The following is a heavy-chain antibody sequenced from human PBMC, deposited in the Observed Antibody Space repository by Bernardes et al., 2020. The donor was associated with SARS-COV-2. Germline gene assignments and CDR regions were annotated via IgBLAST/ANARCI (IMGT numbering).Heavy chain of an antibody. J-gene: IGHJ4*02. D-gene: IGHD3-10*01. V-gene: IGHV4-39*01. CDR2: IYHSGST. Sequence: SEPLSLTCTVSGGSISSSSFYWGWLRQPPGKGLEWIGSIYHSGSTSYNPSLNSRVTISVDTSKNQFSLKLSSVTAADTAVYYCARQDYGSGSYLGYWGQGTLVTVSS. CDR3: ARQDYGSGSYLGY. CDR1: GGSISSSSFY.